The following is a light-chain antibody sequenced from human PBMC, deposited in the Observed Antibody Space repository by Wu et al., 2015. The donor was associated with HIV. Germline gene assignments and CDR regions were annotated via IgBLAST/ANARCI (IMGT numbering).Light chain of an antibody. V-gene: IGKV3-20*01. Sequence: EIVLTQSPGTLSLSPGERATLSCRASQGVSSYLAWYQQKLGQAPRLLIYGASSRATGIPDRFSGSGSGTDFTLTISTLEPEDFAVYYCQQYGSSPPYSFGQGTKLEIK. CDR2: GAS. CDR1: QGVSSY. J-gene: IGKJ2*03. CDR3: QQYGSSPPYS.